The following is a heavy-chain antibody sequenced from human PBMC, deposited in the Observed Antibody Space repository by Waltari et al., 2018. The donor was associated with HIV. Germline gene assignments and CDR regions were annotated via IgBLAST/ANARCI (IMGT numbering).Heavy chain of an antibody. CDR3: GREGDYYDSSPFDY. CDR2: ISWDGSNK. V-gene: IGHV3-30-3*01. Sequence: QVQLVESGVGVVQPGRSLRLSSAPSGFTFMPTATHWVRQAPGKGLEWVAVISWDGSNKHYADSVKGRCTISRDNSRNSLYLQMSSLRAEDTAVYYCGREGDYYDSSPFDYWGQGTLVTVSS. CDR1: GFTFMPTA. D-gene: IGHD3-22*01. J-gene: IGHJ4*02.